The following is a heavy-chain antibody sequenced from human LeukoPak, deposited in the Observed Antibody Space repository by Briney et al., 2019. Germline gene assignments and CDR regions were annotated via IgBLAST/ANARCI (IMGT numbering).Heavy chain of an antibody. J-gene: IGHJ4*02. V-gene: IGHV3-23*01. CDR1: GFTFSSYS. D-gene: IGHD6-13*01. Sequence: GGSLRLSCEASGFTFSSYSMNWVRQAPGKGLEWVSAISGSGGSTDYADSVKGRFTISRDNSKNTVYLQMNSLRAEDTAVYYCARGSSSSRGPYWGQGTLVTVSS. CDR2: ISGSGGST. CDR3: ARGSSSSRGPY.